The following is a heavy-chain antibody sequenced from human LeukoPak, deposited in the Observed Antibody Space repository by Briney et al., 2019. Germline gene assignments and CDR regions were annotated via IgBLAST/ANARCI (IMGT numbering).Heavy chain of an antibody. D-gene: IGHD5-18*01. Sequence: GGSLRLPCAASGFTFDDYAMHWVRQAPGKGLEWVSGISWNSGSIGYADSVKGRFTISRDNAKNSLYLQMNNLTAADTAVYYCAKGYSYGYGDPTHYWGQGTLVTVSS. CDR2: ISWNSGSI. J-gene: IGHJ4*02. CDR1: GFTFDDYA. CDR3: AKGYSYGYGDPTHY. V-gene: IGHV3-9*01.